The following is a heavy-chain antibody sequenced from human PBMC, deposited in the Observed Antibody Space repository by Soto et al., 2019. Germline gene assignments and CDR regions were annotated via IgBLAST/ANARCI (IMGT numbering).Heavy chain of an antibody. Sequence: PCESLKISCKGSGYSFTSYWIGLVLQMPGKGLECLGIFYPGDSDTRYSPSFQGHVTISADKSISTAYLQWSSLKASDTAMYYCATRPVGMDVWGQGTTVTVSS. CDR2: FYPGDSDT. D-gene: IGHD2-2*01. CDR3: ATRPVGMDV. J-gene: IGHJ6*02. CDR1: GYSFTSYW. V-gene: IGHV5-51*01.